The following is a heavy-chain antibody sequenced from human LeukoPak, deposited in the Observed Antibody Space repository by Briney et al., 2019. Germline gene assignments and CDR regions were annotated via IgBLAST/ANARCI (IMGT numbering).Heavy chain of an antibody. CDR3: ARDLSGWYYFDY. V-gene: IGHV3-7*01. J-gene: IGHJ4*02. Sequence: GGSLRLSCAVSGFTFSSYWMSWVRQAPGKGLEWVANIKQDGSEKYYVDSVKGRFTISRDNAKNSLYLQMNSLRAEDTAVYYCARDLSGWYYFDYWGQGTLVTVSS. D-gene: IGHD6-19*01. CDR1: GFTFSSYW. CDR2: IKQDGSEK.